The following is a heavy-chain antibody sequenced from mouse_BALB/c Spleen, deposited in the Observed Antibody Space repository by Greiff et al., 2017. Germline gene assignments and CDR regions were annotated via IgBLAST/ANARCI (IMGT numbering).Heavy chain of an antibody. V-gene: IGHV3-2*02. D-gene: IGHD1-1*01. CDR1: GYSITSDYA. CDR2: ISYSGST. J-gene: IGHJ2*01. CDR3: ARYYYGSPPYYFDY. Sequence: EVQRVESGPGLVKPSQSLSLTCTVTGYSITSDYAWNWIRQFPGNKLEWMGYISYSGSTSYNPSLKSRISITRDTSKNQFFLQLNSVTTEDTATYYCARYYYGSPPYYFDYWGQGTTLTVSS.